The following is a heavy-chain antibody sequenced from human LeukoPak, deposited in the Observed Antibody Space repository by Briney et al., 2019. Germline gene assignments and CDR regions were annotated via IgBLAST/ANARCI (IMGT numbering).Heavy chain of an antibody. D-gene: IGHD2-15*01. CDR2: ISYDGSNK. CDR3: AKESVVAATGYYYYGMDV. V-gene: IGHV3-30*18. Sequence: GGSLRLSCAASGFTFSSYGMHWVRQAPGKGLEWVAVISYDGSNKYYADSVRGRFTISRDNSKNTLYLQMNSLRAEDTAVYYCAKESVVAATGYYYYGMDVWGQGTTVTVSS. CDR1: GFTFSSYG. J-gene: IGHJ6*02.